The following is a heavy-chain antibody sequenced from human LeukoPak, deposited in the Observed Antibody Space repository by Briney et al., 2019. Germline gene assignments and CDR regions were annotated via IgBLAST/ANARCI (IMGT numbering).Heavy chain of an antibody. D-gene: IGHD3-16*01. V-gene: IGHV1-8*01. J-gene: IGHJ4*02. Sequence: ASVKVSCKASGYTFTSYDINWVRQATGQGLEWMGWMNPNSGNTGYAQKFQGRVTITRNTSISTAYMELSSLRSEDTAVYYCAIHYDYVWGSYSSPFDYWGQGTLVTVSS. CDR3: AIHYDYVWGSYSSPFDY. CDR1: GYTFTSYD. CDR2: MNPNSGNT.